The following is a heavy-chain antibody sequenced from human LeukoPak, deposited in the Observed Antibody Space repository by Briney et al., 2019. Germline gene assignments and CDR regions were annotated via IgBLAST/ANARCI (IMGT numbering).Heavy chain of an antibody. Sequence: PGGSLRLSCAASGFTFSSYSMNWVRQAPGKGLEWVSSISSSSSYIYYADSVKGRFTISRDNAKNSLYLQMNSLRAEDTAVYYCARGGPGIAAAGTLDYWGQGTLVTVSP. CDR2: ISSSSSYI. J-gene: IGHJ4*02. CDR3: ARGGPGIAAAGTLDY. CDR1: GFTFSSYS. D-gene: IGHD6-13*01. V-gene: IGHV3-21*01.